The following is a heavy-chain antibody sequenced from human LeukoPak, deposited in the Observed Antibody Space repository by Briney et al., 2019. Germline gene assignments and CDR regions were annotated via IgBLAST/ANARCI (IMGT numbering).Heavy chain of an antibody. CDR1: GGTFTSYD. J-gene: IGHJ5*02. Sequence: ASVKVSFKASGGTFTSYDINWVRQATGQGLEWMGWMNPNSGNTGYAQKFQGRVTMTRNTSISTAYMELSSLRSEDTAVYYCARGTAIFGVVIIEWFDPWGQGTLVTVSS. CDR3: ARGTAIFGVVIIEWFDP. V-gene: IGHV1-8*01. CDR2: MNPNSGNT. D-gene: IGHD3-3*01.